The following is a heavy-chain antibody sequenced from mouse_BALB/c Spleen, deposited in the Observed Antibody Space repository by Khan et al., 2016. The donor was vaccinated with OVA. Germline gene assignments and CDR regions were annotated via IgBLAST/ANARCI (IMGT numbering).Heavy chain of an antibody. CDR3: ARGGAAVYLNDGVAMDY. CDR2: INTHSGVP. Sequence: QIQLVQSGPELKKPGETVRISCKASGYTFTTAGMQWVQKMPGKGLKWIGWINTHSGVPKYAEDFKGRFASSLKTSASTVYLQITNLKNEDTATYFCARGGAAVYLNDGVAMDYWGQGTSVTVSS. CDR1: GYTFTTAG. J-gene: IGHJ4*01. V-gene: IGHV9-4*02. D-gene: IGHD1-3*01.